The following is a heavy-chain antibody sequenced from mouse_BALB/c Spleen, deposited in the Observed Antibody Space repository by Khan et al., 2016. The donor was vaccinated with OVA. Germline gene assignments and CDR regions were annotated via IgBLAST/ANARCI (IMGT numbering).Heavy chain of an antibody. CDR1: GYSITSDYA. J-gene: IGHJ2*01. CDR3: ARDYGSSYYYFDY. D-gene: IGHD1-1*01. Sequence: EVQLQESGPGLVKPSQSLSLTCTVTGYSITSDYAWNWIRQFPGNKLEWMGYISYSGSTSYNPSLKSPISITRDTSKNQFFLQLNSVTTEDTATYYCARDYGSSYYYFDYWGQGTTLTVSS. CDR2: ISYSGST. V-gene: IGHV3-2*02.